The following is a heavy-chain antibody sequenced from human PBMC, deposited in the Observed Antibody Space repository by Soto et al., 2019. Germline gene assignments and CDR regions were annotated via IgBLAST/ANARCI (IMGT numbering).Heavy chain of an antibody. Sequence: ASVQVSFMASGYTFSSYAMHWVRQAPGQRLEWMGWINAGYGNTKSSQKFQDRVTISRDTSASTAYMELTSLRSEDTAVYYCARDIGVGTFDPWGQGTLVTVSS. D-gene: IGHD2-21*01. CDR1: GYTFSSYA. J-gene: IGHJ5*02. V-gene: IGHV1-3*01. CDR2: INAGYGNT. CDR3: ARDIGVGTFDP.